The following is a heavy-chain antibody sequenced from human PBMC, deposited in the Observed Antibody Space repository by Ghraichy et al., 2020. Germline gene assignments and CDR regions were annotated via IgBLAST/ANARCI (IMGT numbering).Heavy chain of an antibody. CDR3: ARQSLSGSYDPAFFDY. V-gene: IGHV4-59*08. D-gene: IGHD1-26*01. CDR1: GGSISSYY. J-gene: IGHJ4*02. Sequence: SETLSLTCTVSGGSISSYYWSWIRQPPGKGLEWIGYIYYSGSTNYNPSLKSRVTISVDTSKNQFSLKLSSVTAADTAVYYCARQSLSGSYDPAFFDYWGQGTLVTVSS. CDR2: IYYSGST.